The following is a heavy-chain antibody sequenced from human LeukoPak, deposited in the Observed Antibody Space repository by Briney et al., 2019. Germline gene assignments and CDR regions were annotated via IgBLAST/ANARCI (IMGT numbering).Heavy chain of an antibody. CDR1: GYTFTSYA. V-gene: IGHV1-3*01. CDR3: ARSGLSSGWSLDY. Sequence: ASVKVSCKASGYTFTSYAMHWVRQAPGQRLEWMGWINAGNGNTKYSQKFQGRVTFTRDTSTSTAYMELSSLRSEDTAVYYCARSGLSSGWSLDYWGQGTLVTVSS. D-gene: IGHD6-19*01. J-gene: IGHJ4*02. CDR2: INAGNGNT.